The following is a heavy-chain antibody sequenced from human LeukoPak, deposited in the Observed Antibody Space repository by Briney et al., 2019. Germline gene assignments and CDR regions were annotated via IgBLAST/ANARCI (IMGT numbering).Heavy chain of an antibody. J-gene: IGHJ4*02. CDR3: ARVRYARITMIRGGYYFDY. CDR1: GFTFTSYA. Sequence: GGSLRLSCAASGFTFTSYAMHWVRQAPGKGLEWVAVISFDERNRYYTDSVKGRFTISRDNSKNTLYLQTNSLRAEDTAVYYCARVRYARITMIRGGYYFDYWGQGTLVTVSS. CDR2: ISFDERNR. V-gene: IGHV3-30*14. D-gene: IGHD3-22*01.